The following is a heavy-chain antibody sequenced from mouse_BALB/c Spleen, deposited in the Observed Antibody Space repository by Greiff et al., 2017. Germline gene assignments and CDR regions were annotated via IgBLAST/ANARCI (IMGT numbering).Heavy chain of an antibody. CDR3: ARGGNFYYYGSSPSYWYFDV. D-gene: IGHD1-1*01. V-gene: IGHV3-6*02. J-gene: IGHJ1*01. Sequence: EVKLQESGPGLVKPSQSLSLTCSVTGYSITSGYYWNWIRQFPGNKLEWMGYISYDGSNNYNPSLKNRISITRDTSKNQFFLKLNSVTTEDTATYYCARGGNFYYYGSSPSYWYFDVWGAGTTVTVSS. CDR1: GYSITSGYY. CDR2: ISYDGSN.